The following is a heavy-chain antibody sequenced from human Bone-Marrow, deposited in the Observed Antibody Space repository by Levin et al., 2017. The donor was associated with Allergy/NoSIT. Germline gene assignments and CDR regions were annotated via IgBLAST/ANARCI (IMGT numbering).Heavy chain of an antibody. V-gene: IGHV3-30*18. D-gene: IGHD1-26*01. CDR1: GFTFSSYG. Sequence: GGSLRLSCAASGFTFSSYGMHWVRQAPGKGLEWVAVISYDGSNKYYADSVKGRFTISRDNSKNTLYLQMNSLRAEDTAVYYCAKELPRGVGVGAREGAFDIWGQGTMVTVSS. CDR3: AKELPRGVGVGAREGAFDI. J-gene: IGHJ3*02. CDR2: ISYDGSNK.